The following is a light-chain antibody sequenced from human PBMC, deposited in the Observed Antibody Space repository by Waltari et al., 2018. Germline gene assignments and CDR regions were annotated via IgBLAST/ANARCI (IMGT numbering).Light chain of an antibody. CDR3: SSSVGSNNLHVV. CDR2: EVS. J-gene: IGLJ2*01. V-gene: IGLV2-8*01. Sequence: QSALTQPPSASGSPGQSVTISCTGTSSDVGGYKYVSWYRQHPGKAPQLMIYEVSKRPQGVPDRLSGSKAGNTASLTVSGLQAEDEADYYCSSSVGSNNLHVVFGGGTKLTVL. CDR1: SSDVGGYKY.